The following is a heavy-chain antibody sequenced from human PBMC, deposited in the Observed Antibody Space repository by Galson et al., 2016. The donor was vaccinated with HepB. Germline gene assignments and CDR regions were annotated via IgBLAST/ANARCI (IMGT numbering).Heavy chain of an antibody. CDR3: ARGLGSSWFAF. Sequence: SLRLSCAASGFTFSSYWMTWVRQAPGKGLESVATIESDGTEKSYLDSMKGRFTISRDNAKNSLYLQMNGLRDGDTAVYYCARGLGSSWFAFWGQGTLVAVSS. CDR2: IESDGTEK. CDR1: GFTFSSYW. J-gene: IGHJ5*01. D-gene: IGHD6-13*01. V-gene: IGHV3-7*03.